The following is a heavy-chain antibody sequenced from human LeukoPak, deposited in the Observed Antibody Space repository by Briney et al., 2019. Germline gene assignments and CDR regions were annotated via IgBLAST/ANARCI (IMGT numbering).Heavy chain of an antibody. V-gene: IGHV3-13*04. Sequence: GGSLRLSCAASGFTFSTYDMHWVRQATGKGLEWVSAIGTAGDTYYTGSVKGRFTISREKAKISLCLQMNSLRAGDTAVYYCARTSYQARGAQYFDLWGRSALVTVSS. D-gene: IGHD2-2*01. CDR2: IGTAGDT. J-gene: IGHJ2*01. CDR1: GFTFSTYD. CDR3: ARTSYQARGAQYFDL.